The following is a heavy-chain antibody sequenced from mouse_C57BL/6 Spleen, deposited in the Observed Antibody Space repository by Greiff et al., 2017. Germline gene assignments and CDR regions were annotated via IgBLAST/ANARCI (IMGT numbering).Heavy chain of an antibody. D-gene: IGHD3-2*02. V-gene: IGHV5-17*01. Sequence: EVQLVESGGGLVKPGGSLKLSCAASGFTFSDYGMHWVRQAPEKGLEWVAYISSGSSTIYYADTVKGRFTISRDNAKNTLFLQMTSLRSEDTAMYYCARSIDSSGWFAYWGQGTLVTVSA. CDR2: ISSGSSTI. CDR3: ARSIDSSGWFAY. CDR1: GFTFSDYG. J-gene: IGHJ3*01.